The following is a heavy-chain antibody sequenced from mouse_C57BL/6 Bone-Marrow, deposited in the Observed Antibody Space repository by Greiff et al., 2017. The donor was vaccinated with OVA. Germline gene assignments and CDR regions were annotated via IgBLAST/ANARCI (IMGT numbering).Heavy chain of an antibody. CDR1: GFTFSSYT. Sequence: EVKLMESGGGLVKPGGSLKLSCAASGFTFSSYTMSWVRQTPEKRLEWVATISGGGGNTYYPDSVKGRFTISRDKAKNTLYLQMSSLRSEDTALYYCAIPSAYWGQGTLVTVSA. CDR2: ISGGGGNT. J-gene: IGHJ3*01. CDR3: AIPSAY. V-gene: IGHV5-9*01.